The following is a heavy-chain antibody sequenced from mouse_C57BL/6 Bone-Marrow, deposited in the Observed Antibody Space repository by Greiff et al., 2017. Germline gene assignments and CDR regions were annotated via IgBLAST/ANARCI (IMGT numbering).Heavy chain of an antibody. V-gene: IGHV5-17*01. Sequence: EVKLVESGGGLVKPGGSLKLSCAASGFTFSDYGMHWVRQAPEKGLEWVAYISSGSSTIYYADTVKGRFTISRDNAKNTLCLQLTSRRSEDTAMYYCAIATVVATDAMDYWGQGTSVTVSS. CDR2: ISSGSSTI. CDR3: AIATVVATDAMDY. J-gene: IGHJ4*01. CDR1: GFTFSDYG. D-gene: IGHD1-1*01.